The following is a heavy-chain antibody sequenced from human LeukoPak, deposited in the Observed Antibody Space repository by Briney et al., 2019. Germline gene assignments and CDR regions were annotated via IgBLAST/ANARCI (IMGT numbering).Heavy chain of an antibody. D-gene: IGHD3-10*01. CDR1: GLTFSSYS. Sequence: GGSLRLSCAASGLTFSSYSMNWVRQAPGKGLEWVSSISRSSNYIYYADSVKVRFIISRDNAKNSLYLQMNSLRAEDTAVYYCARVPHAMVRGVIITEFYFDYWGQGTLVTVSS. V-gene: IGHV3-21*01. CDR2: ISRSSNYI. CDR3: ARVPHAMVRGVIITEFYFDY. J-gene: IGHJ4*02.